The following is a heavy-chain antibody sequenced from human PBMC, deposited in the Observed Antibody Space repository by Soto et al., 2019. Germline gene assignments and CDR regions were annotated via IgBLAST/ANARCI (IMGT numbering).Heavy chain of an antibody. D-gene: IGHD3-10*01. V-gene: IGHV3-48*03. Sequence: PGGSLRLSCAASGFTFSSYEMNWVRQAPGKGLEWVSYISSSGSTIYYADSVKGRFTISRDNAKNSLYLQMNSLKTEDTAVYYCATGYYGSGSYLVHWGQGTLVTVSS. CDR1: GFTFSSYE. J-gene: IGHJ4*02. CDR3: ATGYYGSGSYLVH. CDR2: ISSSGSTI.